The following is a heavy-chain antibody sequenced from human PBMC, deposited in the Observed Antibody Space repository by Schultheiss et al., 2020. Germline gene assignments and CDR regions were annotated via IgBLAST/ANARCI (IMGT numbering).Heavy chain of an antibody. CDR1: GFTFSSYA. D-gene: IGHD6-19*01. J-gene: IGHJ3*02. Sequence: GGSLRLSCAASGFTFSSYAMSWVRQAPGKGLEWVSAISGSGGSTYYADSVKGRFTISRDNSKNTLYLQMNSLRAEDTAVYYCARDFLLLYSSGPGAFDIWGKGTMVTVSS. CDR2: ISGSGGST. CDR3: ARDFLLLYSSGPGAFDI. V-gene: IGHV3-23*01.